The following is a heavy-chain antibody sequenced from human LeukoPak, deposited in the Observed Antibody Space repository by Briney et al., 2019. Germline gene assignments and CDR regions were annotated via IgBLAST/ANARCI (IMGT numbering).Heavy chain of an antibody. CDR2: INPNSGDT. D-gene: IGHD5-18*01. CDR3: AIQGGYSYGSRPRELHYYFDY. J-gene: IGHJ4*02. Sequence: VASVKVSCKASGYTFTGYYLHWVRQAPGQGPERMGRINPNSGDTNYAQKFQGRVTITRDTSIRTAYMELSRLRSDDTAVYHCAIQGGYSYGSRPRELHYYFDYWGRGTLVTVSS. V-gene: IGHV1-2*06. CDR1: GYTFTGYY.